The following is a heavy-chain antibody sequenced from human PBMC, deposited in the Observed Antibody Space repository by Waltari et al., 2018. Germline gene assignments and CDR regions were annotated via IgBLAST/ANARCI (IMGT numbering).Heavy chain of an antibody. CDR3: AREEFYYDSSGKDAFDI. CDR1: GGSISSGSYY. Sequence: QVQLQESGPGLVKPSQTLSLTCTVSGGSISSGSYYWSWIRQPAGKGLEWIGRIYTSGSTIYNPSLKSRVTISVDTSKNQFSLKLSSVTAADTAVYYCAREEFYYDSSGKDAFDIWGQGTMV. V-gene: IGHV4-61*02. J-gene: IGHJ3*02. CDR2: IYTSGST. D-gene: IGHD3-22*01.